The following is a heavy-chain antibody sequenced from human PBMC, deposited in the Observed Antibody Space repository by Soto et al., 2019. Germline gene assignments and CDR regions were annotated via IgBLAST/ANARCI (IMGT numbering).Heavy chain of an antibody. CDR2: INWNGGST. D-gene: IGHD3-10*01. CDR3: ARASPLDYGSGIGAFDI. J-gene: IGHJ3*02. V-gene: IGHV3-20*04. Sequence: PGGSLRLSCAAPEFTFDDYGMSWVRQAPGKGLEWFSGINWNGGSTGYADSVKGRFTISRDNAKNSLYLQMNSLRAEDTALYYCARASPLDYGSGIGAFDIWGQGTMVTVSS. CDR1: EFTFDDYG.